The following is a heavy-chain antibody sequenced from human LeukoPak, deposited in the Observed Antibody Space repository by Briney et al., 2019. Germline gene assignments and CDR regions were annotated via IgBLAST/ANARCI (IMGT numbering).Heavy chain of an antibody. CDR3: ARDHYFKIDY. V-gene: IGHV3-74*01. D-gene: IGHD2/OR15-2a*01. Sequence: GGSPRLSCAASGFVFSNFVMHWVRQAPGKGLVWVSRIPTDDNPTNYADFVQGRFTISRDNAKNTVYLQMNNLRAEDTAVYYCARDHYFKIDYWGQGTLVTVSS. J-gene: IGHJ4*02. CDR2: IPTDDNPT. CDR1: GFVFSNFV.